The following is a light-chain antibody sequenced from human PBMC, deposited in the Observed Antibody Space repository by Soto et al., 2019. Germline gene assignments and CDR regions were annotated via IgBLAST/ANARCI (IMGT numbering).Light chain of an antibody. V-gene: IGLV2-14*01. CDR3: SSHRGSISFYV. J-gene: IGLJ1*01. CDR2: EVS. CDR1: SSDVGGYNY. Sequence: QSALTQPPSASGSPGQSVTISCTGTSSDVGGYNYVSWYQQHPGKAPKLMISEVSNRPSGVSNRFSGSKSGNTASLTISGLQAEDEADYYCSSHRGSISFYVFGTGTKVTVL.